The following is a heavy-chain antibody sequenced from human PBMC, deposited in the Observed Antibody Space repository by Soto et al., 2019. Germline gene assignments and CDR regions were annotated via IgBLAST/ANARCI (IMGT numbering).Heavy chain of an antibody. J-gene: IGHJ6*02. V-gene: IGHV4-39*02. CDR2: IYYSGST. D-gene: IGHD5-12*01. CDR1: GGSLSRSSYY. CDR3: ARLGGVATKFYYYYGMDV. Sequence: PSETPSLTCTVSGGSLSRSSYYWGWIRPPPGKGLEWIGSIYYSGSTYYNPSLKSRVTISVDTSKNHFSLKLSSVTAADTAVYYCARLGGVATKFYYYYGMDVWGQGTTVTVSS.